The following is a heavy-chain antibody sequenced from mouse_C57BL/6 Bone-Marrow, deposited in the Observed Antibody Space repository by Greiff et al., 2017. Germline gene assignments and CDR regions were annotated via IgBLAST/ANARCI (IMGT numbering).Heavy chain of an antibody. V-gene: IGHV1-69*01. CDR1: GYTFTSYW. CDR2: IDPSDSYT. D-gene: IGHD2-3*01. J-gene: IGHJ4*01. Sequence: QVQLQQPGAELVMPGASVKLSCKASGYTFTSYWMHWVKQRPGQGLEWIGEIDPSDSYTNYNQKFKGKSTLTVDKSSSTAYMQLSSLTSEDSAVYYCARSGWLPYYYAMDYWGQGTSVTVSS. CDR3: ARSGWLPYYYAMDY.